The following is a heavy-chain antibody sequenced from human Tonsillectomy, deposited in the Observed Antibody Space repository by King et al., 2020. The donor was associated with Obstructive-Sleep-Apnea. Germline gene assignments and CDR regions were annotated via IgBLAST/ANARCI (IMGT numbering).Heavy chain of an antibody. CDR3: ASDRGYDILTGYSDDAFDI. V-gene: IGHV1-69*01. CDR1: GGTFSSYA. J-gene: IGHJ3*02. CDR2: ITPIFGTA. D-gene: IGHD3-9*01. Sequence: GQLVQSGAEVKKPGSSVKVSCKASGGTFSSYAISWVRQAPGQGLEWMGWITPIFGTANYAQKFQGRVTITADESTSTAYMELSSLRSEDTAVYYCASDRGYDILTGYSDDAFDIWGQGTMVTVSS.